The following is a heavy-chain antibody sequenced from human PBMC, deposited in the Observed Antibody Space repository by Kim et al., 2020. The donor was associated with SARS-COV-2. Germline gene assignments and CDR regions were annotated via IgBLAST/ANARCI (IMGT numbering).Heavy chain of an antibody. V-gene: IGHV3-11*01. Sequence: GGSLRLSCAASGFTFSYYDMSWVRQAPGKALEWLSSITNSGNNIYYADSVKGRFTISRDNAKNSLYLQMNSLRAEDTAVYYCGRGTWLQVWGPRTLVTTSS. CDR3: GRGTWLQV. CDR1: GFTFSYYD. D-gene: IGHD1-1*01. J-gene: IGHJ1*01. CDR2: ITNSGNNI.